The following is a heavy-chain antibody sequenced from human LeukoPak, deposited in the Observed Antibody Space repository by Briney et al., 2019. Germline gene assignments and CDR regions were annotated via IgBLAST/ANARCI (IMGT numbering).Heavy chain of an antibody. CDR3: ARLVARCSSTSCYGGYYFDY. D-gene: IGHD2-2*01. J-gene: IGHJ4*02. Sequence: SETLSLTCTVSSGSISSSSYYWGWIRQPPGKGLEWIGSIYYSGSTYYNPSLKSRVTISVDTSKNQFSLKLSSVTAADTAVYYCARLVARCSSTSCYGGYYFDYWGQGTLVTVSS. CDR1: SGSISSSSYY. CDR2: IYYSGST. V-gene: IGHV4-39*01.